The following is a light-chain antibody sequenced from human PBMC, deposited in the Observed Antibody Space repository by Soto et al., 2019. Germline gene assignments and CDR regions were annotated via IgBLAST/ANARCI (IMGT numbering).Light chain of an antibody. CDR3: HQYGSSPAT. V-gene: IGKV3-20*01. CDR2: GAS. CDR1: QSVSSN. J-gene: IGKJ1*01. Sequence: EIVLTQSPATLSVSTGERATVSCRASQSVSSNLAWYQQKPGQAPRLLIYGASSRATGIPDRFSGSGSGTDFTLTISRLEPEDFAVYYCHQYGSSPATFGQGTKVDIK.